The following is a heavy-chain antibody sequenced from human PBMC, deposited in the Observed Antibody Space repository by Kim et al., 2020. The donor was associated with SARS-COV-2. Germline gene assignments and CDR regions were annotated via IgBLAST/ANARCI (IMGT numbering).Heavy chain of an antibody. CDR1: GFMFRSYG. CDR3: VKSWGFTGRDSLDC. J-gene: IGHJ4*02. D-gene: IGHD3-10*01. V-gene: IGHV3-23*01. CDR2: ISGSGDST. Sequence: GGSLRLSCAASGFMFRSYGMIWVRQAPGKGMEWVTGISGSGDSTNPADSVKGRFTMSRDNSRNTVHLQMSSLRAEDTAIYYCVKSWGFTGRDSLDCWGQGTVVSVSS.